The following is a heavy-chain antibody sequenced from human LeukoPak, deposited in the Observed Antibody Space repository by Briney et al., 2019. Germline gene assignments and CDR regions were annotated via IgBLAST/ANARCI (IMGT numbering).Heavy chain of an antibody. CDR1: GYSFNTYW. D-gene: IGHD2-2*01. CDR2: IYPGDSDT. CDR3: ARRQGCSSTSCPPDY. Sequence: GESLMISCKGSGYSFNTYWIGWVRQMPGKGLEWMGIIYPGDSDTRYSPSFQGQVTISADKSINTAYLQWSSLKASDTAMYYCARRQGCSSTSCPPDYWGQGTLVTVSS. J-gene: IGHJ4*02. V-gene: IGHV5-51*01.